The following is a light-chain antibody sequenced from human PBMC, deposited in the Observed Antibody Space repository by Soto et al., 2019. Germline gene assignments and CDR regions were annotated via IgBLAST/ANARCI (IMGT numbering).Light chain of an antibody. CDR1: SSDVGCYNY. Sequence: QSALTQPASVSGSPGQSITISCTGTSSDVGCYNYVSWYQQHPGKAPKLMIYDVSNRPSGVSNRFSGSKSGNTASLTISGLQAEDEADYYCSLYTSRSTLVFGGGTKLAVL. CDR2: DVS. CDR3: SLYTSRSTLV. J-gene: IGLJ2*01. V-gene: IGLV2-14*01.